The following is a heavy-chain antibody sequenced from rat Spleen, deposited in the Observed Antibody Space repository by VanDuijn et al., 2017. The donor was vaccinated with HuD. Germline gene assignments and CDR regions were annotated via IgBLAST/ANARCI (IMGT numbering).Heavy chain of an antibody. V-gene: IGHV5-25*01. J-gene: IGHJ2*01. D-gene: IGHD1-6*01. CDR2: ISSGGGNT. CDR1: GFTFNNYY. CDR3: AREADKPFHYFDY. Sequence: EVQLVESGGGLVQPGRSMKLSCAASGFTFNNYYMAWVRQAPTKGLEWVASISSGGGNTYYRDSVKGRCTISRDNAKSTLYLQMDSLRSEDTATYYCAREADKPFHYFDYWGQGVMVTVSS.